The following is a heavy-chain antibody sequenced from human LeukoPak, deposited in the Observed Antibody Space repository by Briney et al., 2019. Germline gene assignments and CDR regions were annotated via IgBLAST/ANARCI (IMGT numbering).Heavy chain of an antibody. V-gene: IGHV1-2*02. CDR3: ATRGGDTLMRTEAFDY. CDR1: GYTFTDYY. D-gene: IGHD3-16*01. CDR2: MNPDSGGT. Sequence: ASVKVSCKASGYTFTDYYIHWVRQAPGQGLEWMGWMNPDSGGTNYAQKFKGRVTMTRDTSINTAYMDLRRLTSDDTAIYYCATRGGDTLMRTEAFDYWGLGTLVTVSS. J-gene: IGHJ4*02.